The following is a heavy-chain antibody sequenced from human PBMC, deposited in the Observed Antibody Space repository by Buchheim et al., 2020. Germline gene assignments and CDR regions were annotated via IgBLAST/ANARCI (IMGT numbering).Heavy chain of an antibody. J-gene: IGHJ4*02. Sequence: EVQLVESGGGLVQPGGSLRLSCAASGFTFSSYSMNWVRQAPGKGLEWVSYISSSSTIYYADSVKGRFTISRDNAKNSLYLQMNSLRAEDTAVYYCARVTTRNPVDYWGQGTL. CDR1: GFTFSSYS. V-gene: IGHV3-48*01. CDR3: ARVTTRNPVDY. D-gene: IGHD1-14*01. CDR2: ISSSSTI.